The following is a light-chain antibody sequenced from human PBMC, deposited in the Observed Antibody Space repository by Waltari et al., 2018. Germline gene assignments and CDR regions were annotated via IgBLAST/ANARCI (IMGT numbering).Light chain of an antibody. CDR2: RNN. CDR1: NSNIGRNF. Sequence: QSVLTQPPSASGAPGQTVTISCSGSNSNIGRNFVYWYQPLPGMAPKLLIFRNNHRPSGVPDRFSGSTSGTSASLAISGLRSEDEADYYCATWDDNVTGVFGGGTKLTVL. CDR3: ATWDDNVTGV. J-gene: IGLJ3*02. V-gene: IGLV1-47*01.